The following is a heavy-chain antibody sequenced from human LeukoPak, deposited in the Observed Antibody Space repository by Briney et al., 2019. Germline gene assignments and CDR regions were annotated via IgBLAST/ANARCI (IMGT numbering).Heavy chain of an antibody. CDR1: GGSISSYY. J-gene: IGHJ3*02. V-gene: IGHV4-59*12. CDR2: IYYSGST. CDR3: ARCRRDTAMIDAFDI. Sequence: NTSETLSLTCTVSGGSISSYYWSWIRQPPRKGLEWIGDIYYSGSTNYNPSLKSRVTISVDTSKNQFSLKLSSVTAADTAVYYCARCRRDTAMIDAFDIWGQGTMVTVSS. D-gene: IGHD5-18*01.